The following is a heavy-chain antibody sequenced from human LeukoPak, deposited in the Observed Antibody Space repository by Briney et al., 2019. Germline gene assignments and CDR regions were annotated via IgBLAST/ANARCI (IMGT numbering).Heavy chain of an antibody. CDR3: AGCYYDSHWGWFDP. CDR2: IYYSGST. J-gene: IGHJ5*02. V-gene: IGHV4-31*03. D-gene: IGHD3-22*01. Sequence: SQTLSLTCTVSGGSISSGGYYWSWIRQHPGKGLELVGYIYYSGSTYYNPSLKRRVTLSVNTTKNQYSLMLRYVTAADPAVYYCAGCYYDSHWGWFDPWGQGTLVTVSS. CDR1: GGSISSGGYY.